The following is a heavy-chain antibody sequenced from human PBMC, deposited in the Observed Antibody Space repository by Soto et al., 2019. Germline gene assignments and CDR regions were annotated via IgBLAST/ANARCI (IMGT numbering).Heavy chain of an antibody. CDR1: GGTFGSYA. Sequence: QVQLVQSGAEVKKPGSSVKVSCKASGGTFGSYAISWVRQAPGQGLEWMGGIIPIFGTANYAQKFQGRVTIPADESTRIANMELSSLRSEDTAVYYCAKDTRRYCTAGTCVPGFDPWGQGTLVTVSS. J-gene: IGHJ5*02. D-gene: IGHD2-8*02. CDR2: IIPIFGTA. V-gene: IGHV1-69*01. CDR3: AKDTRRYCTAGTCVPGFDP.